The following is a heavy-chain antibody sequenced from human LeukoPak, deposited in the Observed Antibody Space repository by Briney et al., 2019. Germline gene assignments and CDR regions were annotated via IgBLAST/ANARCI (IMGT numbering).Heavy chain of an antibody. J-gene: IGHJ5*02. CDR3: AREASDVVVVAATVRNWFDP. Sequence: SETLSLTCTVSGGSISSSSYYWGWIRQPPGKGLEWIGSIYYSGSTYYNPSLKSRVTISVDTSKNQFSLKLSSVTAADTAVYYCAREASDVVVVAATVRNWFDPWGQGTLVTVSS. D-gene: IGHD2-15*01. V-gene: IGHV4-39*02. CDR1: GGSISSSSYY. CDR2: IYYSGST.